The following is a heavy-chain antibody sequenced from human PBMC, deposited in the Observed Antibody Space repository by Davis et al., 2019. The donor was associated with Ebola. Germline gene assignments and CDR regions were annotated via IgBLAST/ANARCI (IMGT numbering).Heavy chain of an antibody. CDR3: ATDQGGARPFDY. CDR2: FDPEDGEA. D-gene: IGHD1-26*01. V-gene: IGHV1-24*01. Sequence: ASVKVSCKISGHSLNELSMHWVRQAPGKGLEWMGGFDPEDGEAIYAQKFQGRVTMTEDTSTDTAYMELSSLRSEDTAVYYCATDQGGARPFDYWGQGTLVTVSS. J-gene: IGHJ4*02. CDR1: GHSLNELS.